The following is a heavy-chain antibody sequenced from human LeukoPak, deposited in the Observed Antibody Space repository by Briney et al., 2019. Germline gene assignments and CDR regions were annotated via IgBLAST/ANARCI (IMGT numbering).Heavy chain of an antibody. CDR2: INHSGST. D-gene: IGHD6-6*01. J-gene: IGHJ5*02. V-gene: IGHV4-34*01. Sequence: PSETLSLTCAFYGGSFSGYYWSWIRQPPGKGLELIGEINHSGSTNYNPSLKSRVTISVDTSKNQFSLKLSSVTAADTAVYYCASRIAARPPPWFDPWGQGTLVTVSS. CDR1: GGSFSGYY. CDR3: ASRIAARPPPWFDP.